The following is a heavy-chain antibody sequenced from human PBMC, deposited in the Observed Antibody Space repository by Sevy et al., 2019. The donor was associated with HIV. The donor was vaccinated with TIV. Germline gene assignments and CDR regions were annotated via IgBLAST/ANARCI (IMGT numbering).Heavy chain of an antibody. D-gene: IGHD6-6*01. CDR2: IYPGDSDT. Sequence: GESLKISCKGSGYTFTSYWIGWVRQMPGKGLEWMGIIYPGDSDTKYSPSFQGQVTISADKSSSTAYLQWSSLKASDTAMYYCARQYSSSSSYYYYFAMDVWGQGTTVTVSS. V-gene: IGHV5-51*01. J-gene: IGHJ6*02. CDR3: ARQYSSSSSYYYYFAMDV. CDR1: GYTFTSYW.